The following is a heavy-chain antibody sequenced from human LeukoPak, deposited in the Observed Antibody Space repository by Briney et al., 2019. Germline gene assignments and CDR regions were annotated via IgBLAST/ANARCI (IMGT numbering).Heavy chain of an antibody. CDR2: IYHSGTT. D-gene: IGHD3-10*01. CDR1: GGSISSYY. V-gene: IGHV4-59*08. CDR3: ARHYGP. Sequence: SETLSLTCTVSGGSISSYYWSWIRQPPGKGLEWIGYIYHSGTTYYNPSLKSRVTISVDTSKNQFSLKLNSVTAADTAVYYCARHYGPWGQGTLVTVSS. J-gene: IGHJ5*02.